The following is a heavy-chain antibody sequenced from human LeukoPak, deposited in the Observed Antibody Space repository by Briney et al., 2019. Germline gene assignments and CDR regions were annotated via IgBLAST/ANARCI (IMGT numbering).Heavy chain of an antibody. J-gene: IGHJ4*02. CDR3: AKDRATMIVVVITAGFDY. CDR2: ISYDGSNK. V-gene: IGHV3-30*18. CDR1: GFTFSSYG. D-gene: IGHD3-22*01. Sequence: PGRSLRLSCAASGFTFSSYGMHWVRQAPGKGLEWVAVISYDGSNKYYADSVKGRFTISRDNSKNTLYLQMNSLRAEDTAVYYCAKDRATMIVVVITAGFDYWGQGTLVTVSS.